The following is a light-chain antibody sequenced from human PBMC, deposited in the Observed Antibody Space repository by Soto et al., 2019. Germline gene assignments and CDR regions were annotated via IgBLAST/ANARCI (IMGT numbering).Light chain of an antibody. V-gene: IGLV7-46*01. CDR3: LLSYNGNYV. J-gene: IGLJ1*01. CDR1: TGAVTNGHY. Sequence: QAVVTQEPSLTVSPGGTVTLTCGSSTGAVTNGHYPYWFQQKPGQAPRTLIYDTTNRHSWTPARFSGYLLGGKAALTLSGAQPEDEAEYYCLLSYNGNYVFGNVTKVTV. CDR2: DTT.